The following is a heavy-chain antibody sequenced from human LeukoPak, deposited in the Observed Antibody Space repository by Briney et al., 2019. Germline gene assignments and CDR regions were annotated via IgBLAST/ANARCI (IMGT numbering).Heavy chain of an antibody. J-gene: IGHJ4*02. CDR3: ARDHVVASLLFDW. D-gene: IGHD5-12*01. V-gene: IGHV3-23*01. CDR1: GVTFSSYA. CDR2: ISGSGSTT. Sequence: GGSLRLSCAASGVTFSSYAMSWVRQAPAKGLEWVSAISGSGSTTHYADSVKGRFTISRDSAENSLFLQMNSLRADDTAVYYCARDHVVASLLFDWWGRGTLVTVST.